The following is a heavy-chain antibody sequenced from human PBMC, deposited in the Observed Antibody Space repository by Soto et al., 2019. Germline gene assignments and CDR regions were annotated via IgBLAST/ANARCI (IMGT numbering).Heavy chain of an antibody. V-gene: IGHV3-53*01. Sequence: GGSLRLSCAASGFTVSSNYMSWVRQAPGKGLEWVSVIYSGGSTYYADSVKGRFTISRDNSKNTLYLQMNSLRAEDTAVYYCASNILGYCSGGSCYSYYYYGMDVWGQGTTVTVSS. J-gene: IGHJ6*02. CDR2: IYSGGST. D-gene: IGHD2-15*01. CDR1: GFTVSSNY. CDR3: ASNILGYCSGGSCYSYYYYGMDV.